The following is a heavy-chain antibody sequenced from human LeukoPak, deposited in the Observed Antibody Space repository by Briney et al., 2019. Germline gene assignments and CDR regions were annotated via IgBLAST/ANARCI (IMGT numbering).Heavy chain of an antibody. CDR1: GFTSSTYF. Sequence: GGSLRLSCAASGFTSSTYFMSWVRQAPGKGLEWVSVISGSGGTTSYADSVKGRFTIYRDNTKNTVYLQMCSLSTEEPAIYYCAKLTFDIWVQGTKATVSS. CDR3: AKLTFDI. V-gene: IGHV3-23*01. J-gene: IGHJ3*02. CDR2: ISGSGGTT.